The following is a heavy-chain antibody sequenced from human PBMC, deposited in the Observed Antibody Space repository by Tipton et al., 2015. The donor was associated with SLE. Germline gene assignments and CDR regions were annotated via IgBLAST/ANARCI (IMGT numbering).Heavy chain of an antibody. CDR2: IRYDGSNK. V-gene: IGHV3-30*02. CDR1: GFSFRSYW. CDR3: ARDGGTVTHFDY. Sequence: SLRLSCAASGFSFRSYWMSWVRQAPGKGLEWVAFIRYDGSNKYYADSVKGRFTISRDNSKNTLYLQMNSLRAEDTAVYYCARDGGTVTHFDYWGQGTLVTVSS. D-gene: IGHD4-17*01. J-gene: IGHJ4*02.